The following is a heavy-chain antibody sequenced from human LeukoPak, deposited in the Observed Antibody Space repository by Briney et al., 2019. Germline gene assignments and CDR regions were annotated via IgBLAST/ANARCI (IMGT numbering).Heavy chain of an antibody. CDR1: GFTFSSYS. V-gene: IGHV3-21*01. Sequence: GGSLRLFCAASGFTFSSYSMNWVREAPGKGLEWVSSISSSSSYIYYADSVKGRFTISRDNAKNSLYLQMNSLRAEDTAVYYCARGGYYYDSSGYYYWGQGTLVTVSS. J-gene: IGHJ4*02. D-gene: IGHD3-22*01. CDR3: ARGGYYYDSSGYYY. CDR2: ISSSSSYI.